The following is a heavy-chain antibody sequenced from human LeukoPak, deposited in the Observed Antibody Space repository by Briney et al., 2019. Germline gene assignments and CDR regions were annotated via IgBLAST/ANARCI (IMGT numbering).Heavy chain of an antibody. D-gene: IGHD4-17*01. V-gene: IGHV5-51*01. J-gene: IGHJ5*02. CDR2: IYPGDSDT. CDR3: ARRSGDGFNWSDP. CDR1: GXRFTSNW. Sequence: GESLKISCKGSGXRFTSNWIGWVRQMPGKGLELMGIIYPGDSDTTYSPSFQGQVTISVDKSISTAYLQWSSLKASDTAIYYCARRSGDGFNWSDPWGQGTLVTVSA.